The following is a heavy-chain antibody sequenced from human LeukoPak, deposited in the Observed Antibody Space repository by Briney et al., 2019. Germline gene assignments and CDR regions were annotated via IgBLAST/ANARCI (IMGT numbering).Heavy chain of an antibody. D-gene: IGHD4-11*01. Sequence: GGSLRLSCAASGFTFSSYEMNWVRQAPGKGLEWVSYISSSGSTIYYADSVKGRFTISRDNAKNSLYLQMNGLRAEDTAVYYCARDRSQKRLQYLDYWGQGTLVTVSS. CDR3: ARDRSQKRLQYLDY. J-gene: IGHJ4*02. CDR2: ISSSGSTI. CDR1: GFTFSSYE. V-gene: IGHV3-48*03.